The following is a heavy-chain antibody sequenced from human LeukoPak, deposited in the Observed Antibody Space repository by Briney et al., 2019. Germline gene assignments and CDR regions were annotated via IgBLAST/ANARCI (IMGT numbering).Heavy chain of an antibody. V-gene: IGHV3-9*01. CDR2: ISWNSGSI. Sequence: GGSLRLSCAASGFTFDDYAMHWVRQAPGKSLEWVSGISWNSGSIGYADSVKGRFTISRDNAKNSLYLQMNSLRAEDTALYYCAKDMVRYCSSTSCYSPMDVWGKGTTVTVSS. D-gene: IGHD2-2*02. CDR3: AKDMVRYCSSTSCYSPMDV. J-gene: IGHJ6*03. CDR1: GFTFDDYA.